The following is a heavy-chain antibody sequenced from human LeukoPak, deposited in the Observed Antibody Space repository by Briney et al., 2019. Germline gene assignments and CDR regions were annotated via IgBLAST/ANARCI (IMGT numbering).Heavy chain of an antibody. CDR1: GFTFSNFW. CDR3: ARIDGDYDYYYYGMDV. J-gene: IGHJ6*02. Sequence: PGGSLRLSCAASGFTFSNFWMSWVRQAPGKGLEWVANIKQDGSEKYYVDSVKGRFTISRDNAKNSLYLQMNSLRAEDTAVYYCARIDGDYDYYYYGMDVWGQGTTVTVSS. D-gene: IGHD4-17*01. CDR2: IKQDGSEK. V-gene: IGHV3-7*01.